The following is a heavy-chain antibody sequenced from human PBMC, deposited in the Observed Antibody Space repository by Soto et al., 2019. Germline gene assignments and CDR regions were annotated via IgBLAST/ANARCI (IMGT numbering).Heavy chain of an antibody. CDR3: ARGNRDYYYYMDV. CDR2: IYYSGST. Sequence: PSETLSLTCTVSGGSISSSSYYWGWIRQPPGKGLEWIGSIYYSGSTYYNPSLKSRVTISVDKSKNQFSLKLSSVTAADTAVYYCARGNRDYYYYMDVWGKGTTVTVSS. J-gene: IGHJ6*03. CDR1: GGSISSSSYY. V-gene: IGHV4-39*07. D-gene: IGHD3-10*01.